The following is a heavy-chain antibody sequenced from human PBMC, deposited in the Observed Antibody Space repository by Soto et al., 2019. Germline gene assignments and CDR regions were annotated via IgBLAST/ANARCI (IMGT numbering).Heavy chain of an antibody. CDR2: INAGNGNT. V-gene: IGHV1-3*01. CDR3: ARSSIAAAGTDY. CDR1: GYTFTSYA. J-gene: IGHJ4*02. Sequence: ASVKVSCKASGYTFTSYAMHWVRQAPGQRLEWMGWINAGNGNTKYSQKFQGRVTITRDTSASTAYMELSSLRSEDTAVYYCARSSIAAAGTDYWGQGTLVTVSS. D-gene: IGHD6-13*01.